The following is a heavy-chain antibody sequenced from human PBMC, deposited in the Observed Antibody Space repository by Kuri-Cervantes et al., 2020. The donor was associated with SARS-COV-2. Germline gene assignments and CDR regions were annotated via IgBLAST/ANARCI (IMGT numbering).Heavy chain of an antibody. J-gene: IGHJ2*01. V-gene: IGHV3-7*01. Sequence: GGSLRLSCTVSGGSISSYYWSWVRQAPGKGLEWVANIKQDGSEKYYVDSVKGRFTISRDNAKNSLYLQMNSLRAEDTAVYYCAREGLASPIYWYFDLWGRSTLVTVSS. CDR2: IKQDGSEK. D-gene: IGHD3-16*01. CDR1: GGSISSYY. CDR3: AREGLASPIYWYFDL.